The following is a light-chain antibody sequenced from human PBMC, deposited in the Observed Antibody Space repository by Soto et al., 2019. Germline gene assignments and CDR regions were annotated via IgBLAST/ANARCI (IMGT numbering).Light chain of an antibody. V-gene: IGKV1-5*03. CDR1: QTISSW. CDR2: KAS. J-gene: IGKJ1*01. CDR3: QQYYSYPQT. Sequence: EIHMTQSPSTLFGSLGDRVTITCRASQTISSWLAWYQQKPGKAPKLLIYKASTLKSGVPSRFSGSGSGTDCTLTISCLQSEDVATYYCQQYYSYPQTLRQGTKVDIK.